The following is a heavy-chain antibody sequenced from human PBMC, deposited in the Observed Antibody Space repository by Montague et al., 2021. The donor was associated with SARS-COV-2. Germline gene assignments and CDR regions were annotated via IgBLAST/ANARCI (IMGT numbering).Heavy chain of an antibody. J-gene: IGHJ3*02. D-gene: IGHD4-23*01. CDR3: ARLREDYGGTYDTFGI. CDR2: IYYSGST. Sequence: SETRSLTCTVSGGSISSRSYYWGWIRQPPGKGLEWIGSIYYSGSTYYNPSLKSRVTISVDTSKNQFSLKLSSVTAADTAVYYCARLREDYGGTYDTFGIWGQGTMVTVSS. V-gene: IGHV4-39*01. CDR1: GGSISSRSYY.